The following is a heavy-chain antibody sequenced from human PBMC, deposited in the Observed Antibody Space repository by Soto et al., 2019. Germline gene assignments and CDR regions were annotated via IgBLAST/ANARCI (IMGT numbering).Heavy chain of an antibody. CDR3: ARSVVVVTALDY. D-gene: IGHD2-21*02. Sequence: ASVKVSCKASGYTFTNYAMHWVRQAPGQRLEWMGWINAGNGNTKYSQKFQGRVTITRDTSASTAYMELSSLRSEDTAVYYCARSVVVVTALDYWGQGTLVTVSS. V-gene: IGHV1-3*01. CDR1: GYTFTNYA. CDR2: INAGNGNT. J-gene: IGHJ4*02.